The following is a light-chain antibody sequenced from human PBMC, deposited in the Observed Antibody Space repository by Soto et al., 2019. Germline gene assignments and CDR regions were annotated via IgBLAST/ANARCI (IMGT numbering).Light chain of an antibody. CDR3: AAWDDSLNAL. CDR1: SSNIGSNT. CDR2: SNN. J-gene: IGLJ3*02. V-gene: IGLV1-44*01. Sequence: QSVLTQPPSASGTPGQRVTISCSGSSSNIGSNTVNWYQQLPGTAPKLLNYSNNQRPSGVPDRFSGSKSGTSASLAISGLQSEDEADYYCAAWDDSLNALFGGGTKVTVL.